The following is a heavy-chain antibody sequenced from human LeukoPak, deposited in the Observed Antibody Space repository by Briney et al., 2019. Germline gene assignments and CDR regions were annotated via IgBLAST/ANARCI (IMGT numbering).Heavy chain of an antibody. J-gene: IGHJ5*02. D-gene: IGHD2-2*01. CDR1: GYTFTSYA. CDR3: ARDIVIVVVPAAASLDP. CDR2: INAGNGNT. V-gene: IGHV1-3*01. Sequence: ASVKVSCKASGYTFTSYAMHWVRQAPGQRLEWMGWINAGNGNTKYSQKFQGRVTITRDTSASTAYMELRSLRSDDTAVYYCARDIVIVVVPAAASLDPWGQGTLVTVSS.